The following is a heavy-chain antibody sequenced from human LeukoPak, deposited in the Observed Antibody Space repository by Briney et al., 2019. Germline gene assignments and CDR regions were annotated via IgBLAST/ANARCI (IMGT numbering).Heavy chain of an antibody. D-gene: IGHD2-8*01. J-gene: IGHJ5*02. Sequence: PSETLSLTCAVYGGSFSGYYWSWIRQPPGKGLEWIGEINHSGSTNYNPSLKSRVTISVDTSKNQFSLKLSSVTAADTAVYYCARETNRFDPWGQGTLVTVSS. CDR2: INHSGST. CDR1: GGSFSGYY. CDR3: ARETNRFDP. V-gene: IGHV4-34*01.